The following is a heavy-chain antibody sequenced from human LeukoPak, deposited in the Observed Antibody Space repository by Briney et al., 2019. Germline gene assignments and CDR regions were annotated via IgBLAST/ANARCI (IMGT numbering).Heavy chain of an antibody. V-gene: IGHV3-53*01. CDR1: GFTVSSNY. Sequence: GGSLRLSCAASGFTVSSNYMSWVRQAPGKGLEWVSVIYSGGSTYYADSVKGRFTISRDDSKNTLYLQMNSLRAEDTAVYYCARASSHCSSTSCYIGYWGQGTLVTVSS. CDR2: IYSGGST. CDR3: ARASSHCSSTSCYIGY. D-gene: IGHD2-2*01. J-gene: IGHJ4*02.